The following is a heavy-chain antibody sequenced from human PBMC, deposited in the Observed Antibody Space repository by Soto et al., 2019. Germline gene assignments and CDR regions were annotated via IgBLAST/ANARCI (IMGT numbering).Heavy chain of an antibody. V-gene: IGHV4-4*02. D-gene: IGHD1-26*01. CDR3: VRVFSGSYSDY. CDR2: IFHSGST. Sequence: QVRLQESGPGLVKPSGTLTLTCAVSGGSIRSNNWWSWVRQPPGKGLEWIGEIFHSGSTNYNPSLKTRVTISVDKSKNQFSLKLSSVTAADTAVYYCVRVFSGSYSDYWGQGTLVTVSS. CDR1: GGSIRSNNW. J-gene: IGHJ4*02.